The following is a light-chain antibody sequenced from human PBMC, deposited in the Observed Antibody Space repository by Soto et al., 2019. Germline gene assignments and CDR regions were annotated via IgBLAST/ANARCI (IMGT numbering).Light chain of an antibody. J-gene: IGKJ1*01. CDR3: QQSYRTPRT. CDR1: QDIAIY. Sequence: IQLTQSPSSLSASVGDRVTITCRASQDIAIYLAWYQQKPGEAPKLLIYAASTLYGGVPSRFSGSGSGTDFALTITSLQAEDFATYYCQQSYRTPRTFGQGTKVDIK. V-gene: IGKV1-9*01. CDR2: AAS.